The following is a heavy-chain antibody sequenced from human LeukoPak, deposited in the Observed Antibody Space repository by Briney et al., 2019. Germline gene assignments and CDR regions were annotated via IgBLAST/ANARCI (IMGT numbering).Heavy chain of an antibody. D-gene: IGHD3-22*01. J-gene: IGHJ4*02. CDR2: ISGTDGNT. CDR3: ARAPFYYDSSNYPYFDY. CDR1: GLTFSNYA. V-gene: IGHV3-23*01. Sequence: GGSLRLSCAASGLTFSNYAMTWVRQAPGKGLEWVSTISGTDGNTYYADSVKGRFTISGDNSKNTLYLQMNSLRGEDTAVYYCARAPFYYDSSNYPYFDYWGQGTLVTVSS.